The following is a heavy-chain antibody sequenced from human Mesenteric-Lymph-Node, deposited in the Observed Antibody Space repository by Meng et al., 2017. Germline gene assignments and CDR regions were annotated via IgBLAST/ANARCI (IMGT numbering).Heavy chain of an antibody. J-gene: IGHJ4*02. Sequence: SCAASGFTFSSSWMHWVCQAPEKGLEWVADIKCDGSEKYYVDSVKGRLTISRDNAKNSLYLQVNSLRAEDMTVYYCARHFAAGKTYYGSGSSFVPFDYWGQGTLVTVSS. D-gene: IGHD3-10*01. CDR3: ARHFAAGKTYYGSGSSFVPFDY. CDR1: GFTFSSSW. CDR2: IKCDGSEK. V-gene: IGHV3-52*01.